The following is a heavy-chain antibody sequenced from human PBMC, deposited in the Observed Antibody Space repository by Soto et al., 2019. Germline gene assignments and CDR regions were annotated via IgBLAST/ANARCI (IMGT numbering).Heavy chain of an antibody. D-gene: IGHD6-19*01. CDR3: AREVVAGLDY. V-gene: IGHV3-74*01. CDR1: GFTFSRHW. J-gene: IGHJ4*02. CDR2: INSDGSST. Sequence: HPGGSLRLSCTSSGFTFSRHWMHWVRQAPGKGLVWVSRINSDGSSTGYADSVKGRFTSSRDNAKNTLYLQMNSLRAEDTAVYYCAREVVAGLDYWGQGTLVTVSS.